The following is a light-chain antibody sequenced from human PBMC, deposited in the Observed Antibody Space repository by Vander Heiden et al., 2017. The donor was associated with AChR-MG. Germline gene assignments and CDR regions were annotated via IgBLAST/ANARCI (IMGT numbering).Light chain of an antibody. CDR3: QRYYSTPQT. CDR1: QGISNS. V-gene: IGKV1-NL1*01. CDR2: AAS. J-gene: IGKJ1*01. Sequence: DIQLTQSPSSLSASVGDRVTITCRASQGISNSLAWYQQKPGKAPKLLLYAASRLESGVPSRFSGSGSGTDYTLTISSLQPEDFATYYCQRYYSTPQTFGQGTKVEIK.